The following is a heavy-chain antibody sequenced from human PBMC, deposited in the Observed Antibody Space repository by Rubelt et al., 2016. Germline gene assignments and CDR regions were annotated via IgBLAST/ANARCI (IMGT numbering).Heavy chain of an antibody. V-gene: IGHV4-4*02. CDR1: GGSISSGDW. D-gene: IGHD1/OR15-1a*01. Sequence: QVQLQESGPGLVKPSGTLTLTCAVSGGSISSGDWWSWVRQSPGKGLEGVGEIFHSGSTNHNLSLKSLVTISLDKAKNQVSLSLTSVTAADTAVYYCVRGGTGTLHYAHAMDVWGQGTAVTVSS. J-gene: IGHJ6*02. CDR2: IFHSGST. CDR3: VRGGTGTLHYAHAMDV.